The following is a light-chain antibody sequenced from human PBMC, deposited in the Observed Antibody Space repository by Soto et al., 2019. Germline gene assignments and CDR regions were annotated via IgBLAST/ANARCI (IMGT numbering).Light chain of an antibody. V-gene: IGKV1D-12*01. CDR1: QGIGSW. CDR3: QQANSFPLT. Sequence: DIQMTQSPSSVSASVGDRVTITCRASQGIGSWIAWYQEKPGKAPKLLIYAASSLQSGVPSRFGVSGSGTDFTLTINSLQPEDFATYYCQQANSFPLTFGGGTKVEIK. CDR2: AAS. J-gene: IGKJ4*01.